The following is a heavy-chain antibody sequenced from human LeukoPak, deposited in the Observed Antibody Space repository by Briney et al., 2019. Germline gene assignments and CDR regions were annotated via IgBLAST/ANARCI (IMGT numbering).Heavy chain of an antibody. V-gene: IGHV4-39*01. J-gene: IGHJ4*02. CDR2: IYYSGST. CDR1: GGSISSSSYY. Sequence: SETLSLTCTVSGGSISSSSYYWGWIRQPPGKGLEWIGSIYYSGSTYYNPSLKSRVTISVDTSKNQFSLKLSSVTAADTAVYYCARGQSSGSSSYWGQGTLVTVSS. CDR3: ARGQSSGSSSY. D-gene: IGHD1-26*01.